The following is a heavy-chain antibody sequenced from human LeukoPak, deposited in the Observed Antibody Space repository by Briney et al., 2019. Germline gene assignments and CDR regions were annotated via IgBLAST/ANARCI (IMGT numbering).Heavy chain of an antibody. CDR1: GGSISSSSSY. CDR3: ARVGPSYSRAFDI. D-gene: IGHD2-15*01. J-gene: IGHJ3*02. Sequence: SETLSLTCTVSGGSISSSSSYWGWIRQPPGKGLEWIGSISYSGSTYYNPSLKSRVSISVDTSKNQFSLKLSSVTAADTAVYYCARVGPSYSRAFDIWGQGTMVTVSS. CDR2: ISYSGST. V-gene: IGHV4-39*07.